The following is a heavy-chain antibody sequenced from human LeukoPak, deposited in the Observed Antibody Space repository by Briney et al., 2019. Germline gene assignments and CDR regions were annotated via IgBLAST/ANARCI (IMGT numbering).Heavy chain of an antibody. J-gene: IGHJ4*02. CDR3: TRYNNDHFDY. V-gene: IGHV3-33*01. D-gene: IGHD1-14*01. CDR1: GFTFGGYG. Sequence: QTGGSLRLSCAGSGFTFGGYGMHWFRQTPGKGLEWVAVIAYDGSRAFYADSVKGRFTISRDNSKNTMSVQMDDLRAEDTAVYYCTRYNNDHFDYWGQGTLVTVPP. CDR2: IAYDGSRA.